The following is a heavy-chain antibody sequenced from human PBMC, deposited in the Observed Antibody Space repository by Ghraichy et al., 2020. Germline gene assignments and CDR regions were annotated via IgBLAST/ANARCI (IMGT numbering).Heavy chain of an antibody. CDR1: GGSISSYY. D-gene: IGHD2-15*01. CDR2: IYSSGST. CDR3: ARGISPAYYFDS. V-gene: IGHV4-4*07. Sequence: SQTLSLTCTVSGGSISSYYWSWIRQPAGKGLEWIGRIYSSGSTNYNPSLESRITMSIDTSKNQFSLKLSSVTAADTAVYYCARGISPAYYFDSWGQGTLVTVSS. J-gene: IGHJ4*02.